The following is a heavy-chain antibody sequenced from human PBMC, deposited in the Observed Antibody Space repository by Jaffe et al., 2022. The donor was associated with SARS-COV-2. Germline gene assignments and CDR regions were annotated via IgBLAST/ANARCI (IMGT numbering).Heavy chain of an antibody. CDR3: ARDPSSDWYFDY. Sequence: EVQLVESGGGLVQPGGSLRLSCAASGFSVTTNSMSWVRQAPGKGLEWVSLFYGGNNIYYADSVKGRFTISRDSSRNTLSLQMNSLRPEDTAVYYCARDPSSDWYFDYWGQGTLVTVSS. V-gene: IGHV3-66*02. J-gene: IGHJ4*02. CDR1: GFSVTTNS. CDR2: FYGGNNI. D-gene: IGHD6-19*01.